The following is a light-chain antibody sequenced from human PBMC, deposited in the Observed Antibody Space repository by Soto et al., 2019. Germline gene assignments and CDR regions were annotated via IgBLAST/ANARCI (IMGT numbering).Light chain of an antibody. CDR1: QNVRRN. Sequence: EIVMTQSPATLSVSPGDTATLSCRASQNVRRNLAWYQQKPGQAPRLLIYSASTRATGIPARFSGSGSETEFTLTISSLQSEDFAVYYCQQYNDWPPLTCGGGTKVEIK. CDR3: QQYNDWPPLT. V-gene: IGKV3-15*01. J-gene: IGKJ4*01. CDR2: SAS.